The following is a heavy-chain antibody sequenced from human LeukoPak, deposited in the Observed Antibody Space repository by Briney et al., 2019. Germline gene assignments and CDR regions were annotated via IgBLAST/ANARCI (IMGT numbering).Heavy chain of an antibody. CDR2: IYYSGST. V-gene: IGHV4-39*01. D-gene: IGHD3-3*01. CDR3: ARHLGRDFWSGSPHWFDP. CDR1: GASVNSGSSY. J-gene: IGHJ5*02. Sequence: SETLSLTRTVSGASVNSGSSYWGWIRQPPGKGLEWIGSIYYSGSTYYNPSLKSRVTISVDTSKNQFSLKLSSVTAADTAVYYCARHLGRDFWSGSPHWFDPWGQGTLVTVSS.